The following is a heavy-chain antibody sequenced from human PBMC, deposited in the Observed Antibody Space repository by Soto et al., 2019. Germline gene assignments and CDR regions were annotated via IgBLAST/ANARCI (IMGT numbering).Heavy chain of an antibody. CDR1: GFTFSSYA. Sequence: GGSLRLSCAASGFTFSSYAMSWVRQAPGKGLEWVSAISGSGGSTYYADSVKGRFTISRDNSKNTLYLQMNSLRAEDTAVYYCAKDRGRGDRKNFIAAPTFDPWGQGTLVTVSS. CDR2: ISGSGGST. J-gene: IGHJ5*02. V-gene: IGHV3-23*01. CDR3: AKDRGRGDRKNFIAAPTFDP. D-gene: IGHD6-6*01.